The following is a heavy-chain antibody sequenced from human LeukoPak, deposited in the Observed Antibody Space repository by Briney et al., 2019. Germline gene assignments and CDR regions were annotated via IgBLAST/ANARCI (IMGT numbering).Heavy chain of an antibody. D-gene: IGHD2-2*01. J-gene: IGHJ4*02. CDR3: ARELPFDY. CDR1: GFTFSGHW. Sequence: PGRSLRLSCAASGFTFSGHWMHWVRPAPGKGLVWVSRINGDGSTTTYADSVQGRFTISRDNAKNTLYLQMNSLRAEDTAVYYCARELPFDYWGQGTLVTVSS. CDR2: INGDGSTT. V-gene: IGHV3-74*01.